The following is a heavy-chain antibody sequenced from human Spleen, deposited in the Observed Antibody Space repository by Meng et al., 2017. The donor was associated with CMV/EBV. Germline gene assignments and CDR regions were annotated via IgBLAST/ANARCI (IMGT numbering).Heavy chain of an antibody. CDR2: ITNSSSYI. D-gene: IGHD4-23*01. CDR1: GFIFSGYS. Sequence: GESLKISCAASGFIFSGYSMNWVRQAPGKGLEWVSSITNSSSYIYYADSVKGRFTISRDNAKNSLYLQMNSLRAEDTAVYYCARDTSTAGGNSRGDFDYWGQGTLVTVSS. J-gene: IGHJ4*02. CDR3: ARDTSTAGGNSRGDFDY. V-gene: IGHV3-21*01.